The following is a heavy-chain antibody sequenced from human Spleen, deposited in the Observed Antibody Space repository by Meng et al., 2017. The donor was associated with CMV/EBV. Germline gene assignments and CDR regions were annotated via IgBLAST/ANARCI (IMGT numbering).Heavy chain of an antibody. J-gene: IGHJ4*02. Sequence: SLKISCAASGFTFDDYAMHWVRQAPGKGLEWVSGISWNSGSIGYADSVKGRFTISRDNSKNTLYMQMNSLRAEDTAIYYCARSGRGYHKFSYLDYWGQGTLVTVSS. CDR3: ARSGRGYHKFSYLDY. D-gene: IGHD5-12*01. CDR1: GFTFDDYA. CDR2: ISWNSGSI. V-gene: IGHV3-9*01.